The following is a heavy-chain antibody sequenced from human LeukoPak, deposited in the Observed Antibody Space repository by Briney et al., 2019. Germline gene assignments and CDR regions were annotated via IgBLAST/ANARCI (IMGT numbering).Heavy chain of an antibody. V-gene: IGHV4-59*01. CDR2: IYYSGST. D-gene: IGHD6-13*01. Sequence: SETLSLTCTVSGGSISSYYWSWIRQPPGKGLEWIGYIYYSGSTNYNPSLKSRVTISVDTSKNQFSLKLSSVTAADTAVYYCARTVTIAAAGTSADYFDYWGQGTLVTVSS. CDR1: GGSISSYY. CDR3: ARTVTIAAAGTSADYFDY. J-gene: IGHJ4*02.